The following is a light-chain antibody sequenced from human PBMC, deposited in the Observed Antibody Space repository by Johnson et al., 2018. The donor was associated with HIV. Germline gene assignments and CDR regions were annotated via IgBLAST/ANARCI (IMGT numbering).Light chain of an antibody. CDR3: GTWDSSLSAYV. J-gene: IGLJ1*01. Sequence: QSVLTQPPSVSAAPGQKVTISCSGSSSNIGKNHVSWYQQFPGTAPKLLVYEDDKRPSGIPDRFSGSKSGTSATLGITGLQTGDEADYYCGTWDSSLSAYVFRTGTKVTVL. CDR1: SSNIGKNH. V-gene: IGLV1-51*02. CDR2: EDD.